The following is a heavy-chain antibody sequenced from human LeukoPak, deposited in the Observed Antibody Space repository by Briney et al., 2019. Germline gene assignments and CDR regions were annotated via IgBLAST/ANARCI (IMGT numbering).Heavy chain of an antibody. CDR2: ISNSGDTT. J-gene: IGHJ4*02. CDR3: ANLHRAPPDY. V-gene: IGHV3-23*01. D-gene: IGHD2-21*01. Sequence: GGSLRLSCAASGFTFSSYAMSWVRQAPGKGLEWVSDISNSGDTTYYADSVKGRFTISRDNSKNTLYLQMDSLRAEDTAIYYCANLHRAPPDYWGQGSLVTVSS. CDR1: GFTFSSYA.